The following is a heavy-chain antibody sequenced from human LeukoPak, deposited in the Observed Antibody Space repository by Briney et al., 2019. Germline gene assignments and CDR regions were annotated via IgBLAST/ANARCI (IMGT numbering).Heavy chain of an antibody. CDR1: GFTFSSYA. Sequence: PGGSLRLSCAASGFTFSSYAMHWVRQAPGKGLEWVAVISYDGSNKYYADSVKGRFTISRDNAKNSLYLQMNSLRAEDTAVYYCAREPFWSFDYWGQGTLVTVSS. J-gene: IGHJ4*02. CDR3: AREPFWSFDY. V-gene: IGHV3-30-3*01. CDR2: ISYDGSNK. D-gene: IGHD2/OR15-2a*01.